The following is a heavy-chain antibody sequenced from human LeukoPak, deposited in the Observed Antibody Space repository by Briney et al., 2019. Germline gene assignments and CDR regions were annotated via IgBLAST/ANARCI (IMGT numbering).Heavy chain of an antibody. CDR1: GFTFSSYG. J-gene: IGHJ4*02. CDR3: ARGRGDDFWSGYYRGAPDY. D-gene: IGHD3-3*01. CDR2: IWYDGSNK. V-gene: IGHV3-33*01. Sequence: GGSLRLSCAASGFTFSSYGMYWVRQAPGKGLEWVAVIWYDGSNKYYADSVKGRFTISRDNSKNTLYLQMNSLRAEDTAVYYCARGRGDDFWSGYYRGAPDYWGQGTLVTVSS.